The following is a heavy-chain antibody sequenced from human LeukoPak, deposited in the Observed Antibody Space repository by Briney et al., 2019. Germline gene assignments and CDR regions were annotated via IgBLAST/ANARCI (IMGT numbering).Heavy chain of an antibody. Sequence: ASVKVSCKASGYSLKDYFIHWLRQAPGQGPEWLGWINSKSGDTDYGQQFRGRVNMTRDMAISTIYLELHSLRIDDTAIYYCARADSSDNPYSTGYLAPWGQGSLVTVPT. J-gene: IGHJ5*02. CDR2: INSKSGDT. V-gene: IGHV1-2*02. CDR1: GYSLKDYF. CDR3: ARADSSDNPYSTGYLAP. D-gene: IGHD3-22*01.